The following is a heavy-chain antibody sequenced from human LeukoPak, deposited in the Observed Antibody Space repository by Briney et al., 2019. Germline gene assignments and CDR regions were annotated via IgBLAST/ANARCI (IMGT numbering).Heavy chain of an antibody. J-gene: IGHJ4*02. V-gene: IGHV4-30-2*01. D-gene: IGHD6-6*01. CDR2: IYHSGST. Sequence: SETLSLTCTVSSGSISSGDYYWSWIRQPPGKGLEWIGYIYHSGSTYYNPSLKSRVTISVDRSKNQFSLKLSSVTAADTAVYYCPRGSPGYWGQGSLVTVSS. CDR1: SGSISSGDYY. CDR3: PRGSPGY.